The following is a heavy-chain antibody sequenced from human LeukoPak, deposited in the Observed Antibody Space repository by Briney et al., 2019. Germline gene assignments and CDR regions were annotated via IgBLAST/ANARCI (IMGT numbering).Heavy chain of an antibody. CDR2: INPYGSGK. Sequence: GGSLRLSCAASGFTFNNYWMTWVRQAPGKRLEWVANINPYGSGKDYVDSVKGRFTISRENAKSSLYLQINSLRAEDTAVYYCARHENWNFPYWGQGTLVTVSS. CDR3: ARHENWNFPY. D-gene: IGHD1-7*01. J-gene: IGHJ4*02. V-gene: IGHV3-7*01. CDR1: GFTFNNYW.